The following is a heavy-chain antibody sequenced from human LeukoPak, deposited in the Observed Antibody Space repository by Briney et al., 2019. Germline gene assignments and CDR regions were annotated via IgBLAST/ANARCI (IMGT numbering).Heavy chain of an antibody. CDR1: GGSISSYY. V-gene: IGHV4-59*01. Sequence: SETLSLTCTVSGGSISSYYWSWIRQPPGKGLEWIGDIYYSSGTNYNPSLKSRVTISVVTSKNQFSLKLSSVTAADTAVYYCARERSITMIRGVINGWFDPWGQGTLVAVSS. J-gene: IGHJ5*02. CDR3: ARERSITMIRGVINGWFDP. CDR2: IYYSSGT. D-gene: IGHD3-10*01.